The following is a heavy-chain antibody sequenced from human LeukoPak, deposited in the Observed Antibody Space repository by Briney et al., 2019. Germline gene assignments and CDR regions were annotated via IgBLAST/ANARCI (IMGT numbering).Heavy chain of an antibody. D-gene: IGHD3-10*01. V-gene: IGHV4-31*03. Sequence: SQTLSLTCTVSGGSISSGGYYWSWIRQHPGKGLEWIGYIYYSGSTYYNPSLKSRVTISVDTSKNQFSLKLSSVTAADTAVYYWARRGVTQKYFDYWGQGTLVTVSS. CDR3: ARRGVTQKYFDY. CDR2: IYYSGST. J-gene: IGHJ4*02. CDR1: GGSISSGGYY.